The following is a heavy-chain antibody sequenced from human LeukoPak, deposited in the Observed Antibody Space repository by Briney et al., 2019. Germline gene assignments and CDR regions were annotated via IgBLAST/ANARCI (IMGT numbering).Heavy chain of an antibody. D-gene: IGHD6-19*01. J-gene: IGHJ4*02. CDR1: GGSISSYY. CDR3: ARAPKAVAGLPTYYFDY. V-gene: IGHV4-59*07. Sequence: PSDTLSLTCTVSGGSISSYYWSWIRQPPGKGLEWIGYIYYSGSTNYNPSLKSRVTISVDTSKNQFSLKLSSVTAADTAVYYCARAPKAVAGLPTYYFDYWGQGTLVTVSS. CDR2: IYYSGST.